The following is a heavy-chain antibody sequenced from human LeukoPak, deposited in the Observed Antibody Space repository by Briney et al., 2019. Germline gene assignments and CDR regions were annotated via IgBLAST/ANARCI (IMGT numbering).Heavy chain of an antibody. V-gene: IGHV4-59*01. J-gene: IGHJ4*02. CDR1: GGSISNYY. Sequence: SSETLSLTCTVSGGSISNYYWSWIRQPPGKGLEWIGYTYYSGSANYNPSLKSRVTISVDTSNNQFSLNLSSVTAADTAIYYCARRTYYHDSSGYYFDYWGQGTLVTVSS. CDR2: TYYSGSA. D-gene: IGHD3-22*01. CDR3: ARRTYYHDSSGYYFDY.